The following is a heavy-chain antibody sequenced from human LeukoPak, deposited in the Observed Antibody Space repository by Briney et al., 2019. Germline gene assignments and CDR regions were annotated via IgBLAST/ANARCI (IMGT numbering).Heavy chain of an antibody. J-gene: IGHJ4*02. D-gene: IGHD1-1*01. CDR3: AARRRGTEVDY. CDR2: IYYSGST. Sequence: SETLSLTCTVSGGSISSYYWSWIRQPPGKGLEWIGYIYYSGSTNYNPSLKSRVTISVDTSKNQFSLKLSSVTAADTAVYYCAARRRGTEVDYWGQGTLVTVSS. CDR1: GGSISSYY. V-gene: IGHV4-59*08.